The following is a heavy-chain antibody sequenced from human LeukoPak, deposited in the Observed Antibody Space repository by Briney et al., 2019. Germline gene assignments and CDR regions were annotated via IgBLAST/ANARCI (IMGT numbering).Heavy chain of an antibody. CDR1: GYTFTSYY. CDR3: ARDHTIFGVVNYFDL. V-gene: IGHV1-46*01. J-gene: IGHJ2*01. CDR2: INPSGGST. D-gene: IGHD3-3*01. Sequence: GASVKVSCKASGYTFTSYYMHWVRQAPGQGLEWMGIINPSGGSTSYAQKFQGRVTMTRDTSTSTVYMELSSLRSEDTAVYYCARDHTIFGVVNYFDLWGRGTLVTVSS.